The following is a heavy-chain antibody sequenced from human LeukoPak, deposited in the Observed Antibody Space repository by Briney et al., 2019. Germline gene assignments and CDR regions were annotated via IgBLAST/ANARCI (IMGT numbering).Heavy chain of an antibody. Sequence: PSETLSLTCTVSGGSISSYYWSWIRQPPGKGLEWIGYIYYSGSTNYNPSLKSRVTISVDTSKNQFSLKLSSVTAADTAVYYCARRGMAPWTNGFDYWGQGTLVTVSS. V-gene: IGHV4-59*08. CDR3: ARRGMAPWTNGFDY. J-gene: IGHJ4*02. CDR1: GGSISSYY. CDR2: IYYSGST. D-gene: IGHD2-8*01.